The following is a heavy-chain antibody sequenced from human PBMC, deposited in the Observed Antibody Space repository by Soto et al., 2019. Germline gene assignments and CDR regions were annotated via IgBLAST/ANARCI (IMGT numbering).Heavy chain of an antibody. V-gene: IGHV1-3*01. Sequence: ASVKVSCKASGYTFTSYSMHWVRQAPGQRLEWMGWINAGNGNTKYSQKFQGRVTITRDTSASTAYMELSSLRSEDTAVYYCAIEKGPGYYFYYWGQGTLVTVSS. CDR3: AIEKGPGYYFYY. D-gene: IGHD3-10*01. J-gene: IGHJ4*02. CDR2: INAGNGNT. CDR1: GYTFTSYS.